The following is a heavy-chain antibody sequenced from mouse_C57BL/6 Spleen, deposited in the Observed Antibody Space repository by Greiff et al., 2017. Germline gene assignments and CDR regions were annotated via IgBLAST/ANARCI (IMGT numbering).Heavy chain of an antibody. Sequence: EVKLVESGPGLVKPSQSLSLTCSVTGYSITSGYYWNWIRQFPGNKLEWMGYISYDGSNNYNPSLKNRISITRDTSKNQFFLKLNSVTTEDTATYYCARDSYYYGSDYWGQGTTLTVSS. V-gene: IGHV3-6*01. CDR3: ARDSYYYGSDY. J-gene: IGHJ2*01. CDR1: GYSITSGYY. D-gene: IGHD1-1*01. CDR2: ISYDGSN.